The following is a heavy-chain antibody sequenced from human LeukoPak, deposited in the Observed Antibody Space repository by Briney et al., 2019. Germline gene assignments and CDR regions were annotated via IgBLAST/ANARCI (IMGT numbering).Heavy chain of an antibody. CDR1: GFTFSSYS. Sequence: GGSLRLSCAASGFTFSSYSMNWVRQAPGKGLEWVSSISSSSSYIYYADSVKGRFTISRDNAKNSLYLQVNSLRAEDTAVYYCAKGGKWDVTPFDYWGQGTLVTVSS. J-gene: IGHJ4*02. CDR3: AKGGKWDVTPFDY. V-gene: IGHV3-21*04. CDR2: ISSSSSYI. D-gene: IGHD1-26*01.